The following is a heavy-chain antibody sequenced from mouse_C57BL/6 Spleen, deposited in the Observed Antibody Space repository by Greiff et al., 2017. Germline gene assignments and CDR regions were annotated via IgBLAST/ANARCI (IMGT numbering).Heavy chain of an antibody. V-gene: IGHV5-12*01. CDR1: GFTFSDYY. J-gene: IGHJ2*01. CDR3: ARHVYYGNHEDYFDY. Sequence: EVMLVESGGGLVQPGGSLKLSCAASGFTFSDYYMYWVRQTPEKRLEWVAYISNGGGSTYYPDTVKGRFTISRDNAKNTLYLQMSRLKSEDTAMYYCARHVYYGNHEDYFDYWGQGTTLTVSS. D-gene: IGHD2-1*01. CDR2: ISNGGGST.